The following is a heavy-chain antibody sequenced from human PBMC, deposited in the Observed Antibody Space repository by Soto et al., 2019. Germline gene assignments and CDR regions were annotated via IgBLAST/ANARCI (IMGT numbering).Heavy chain of an antibody. J-gene: IGHJ4*02. D-gene: IGHD5-12*01. V-gene: IGHV1-24*01. CDR2: FDPEDGET. CDR1: GYTLTELS. Sequence: GASVKVSCKVSGYTLTELSMHWVRQAPGKGLEWMGGFDPEDGETIYAQKFQGRVTMTEDTSTDTAYMELSSLRSEDTAVYYCATRERARSVGRWIYYFDYWGQGTLVTVSS. CDR3: ATRERARSVGRWIYYFDY.